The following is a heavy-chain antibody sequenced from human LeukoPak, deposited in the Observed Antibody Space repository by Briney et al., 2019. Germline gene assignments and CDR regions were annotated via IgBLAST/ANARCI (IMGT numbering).Heavy chain of an antibody. D-gene: IGHD3-22*01. Sequence: GGSLRLSCAASGFTFSSYSMNWVRQAPGKGLEWVSYISSSSSTIYYADSVKGRFTISRDNAKNSLYLQMNSLRAEDTAVYYCARGYDSSGYYWTIGYWGQGTLVTVSS. CDR3: ARGYDSSGYYWTIGY. J-gene: IGHJ4*02. CDR1: GFTFSSYS. CDR2: ISSSSSTI. V-gene: IGHV3-48*01.